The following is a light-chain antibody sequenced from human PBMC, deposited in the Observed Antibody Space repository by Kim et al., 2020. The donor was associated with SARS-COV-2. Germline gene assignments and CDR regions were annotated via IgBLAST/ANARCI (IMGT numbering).Light chain of an antibody. CDR1: SLRNYY. V-gene: IGLV3-19*01. CDR2: GKN. CDR3: NSRDSSGNHWV. J-gene: IGLJ3*02. Sequence: ALGQTVTITLQGDSLRNYYAAWYQQKPGQAPVIVIYGKNNRPSGIPDRFSGSSSGNTASLTISGAQAEDEADYYCNSRDSSGNHWVFGGGTKLTVL.